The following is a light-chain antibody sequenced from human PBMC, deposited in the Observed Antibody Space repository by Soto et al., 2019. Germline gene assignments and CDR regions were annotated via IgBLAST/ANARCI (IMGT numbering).Light chain of an antibody. Sequence: QSVLTQPPSVSGAPGQRATISCTGSSSNIGAGYDVHWYQHLPGTAPKVLIYGNSNRPSGVPDRFSGSKSGTSASLAITGLQAEDEAEYYCQSYDSSLSGVVFGGGTKLTVL. CDR2: GNS. J-gene: IGLJ2*01. CDR3: QSYDSSLSGVV. V-gene: IGLV1-40*01. CDR1: SSNIGAGYD.